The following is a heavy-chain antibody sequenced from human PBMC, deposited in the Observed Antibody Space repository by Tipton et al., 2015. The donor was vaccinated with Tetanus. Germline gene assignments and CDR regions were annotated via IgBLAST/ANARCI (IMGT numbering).Heavy chain of an antibody. CDR1: GGSFSGYY. D-gene: IGHD4-17*01. CDR2: INHSGST. CDR3: ARANGDPYAFDI. Sequence: TLSLPCAVYGGSFSGYYWSWIRQPPGKGLEWIGEINHSGSTNYNPSLKSRVTISVDTSKNQFSLKLSSVTAADTAVYYCARANGDPYAFDIWGQGTMVTVSS. V-gene: IGHV4-34*01. J-gene: IGHJ3*02.